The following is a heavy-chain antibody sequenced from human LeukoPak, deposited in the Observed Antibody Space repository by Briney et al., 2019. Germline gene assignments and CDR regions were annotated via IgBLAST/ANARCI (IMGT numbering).Heavy chain of an antibody. CDR3: ASRSPYGSGDDAFDI. Sequence: GASVKVSCKASGYTFTDYYMHWVRQAPGQGHEWMGWINPNSGGTNYAQKFQGRVTMTRDTSISTAYMELSSLRSDDTAVYYCASRSPYGSGDDAFDIWGQGTMVTVSS. D-gene: IGHD3-10*01. V-gene: IGHV1-2*02. J-gene: IGHJ3*02. CDR1: GYTFTDYY. CDR2: INPNSGGT.